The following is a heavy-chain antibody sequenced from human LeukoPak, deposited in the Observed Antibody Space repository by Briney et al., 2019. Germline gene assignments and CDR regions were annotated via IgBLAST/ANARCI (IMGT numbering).Heavy chain of an antibody. CDR3: ARVRVTTSSYYCDY. CDR2: IYSGGST. J-gene: IGHJ4*02. D-gene: IGHD4-11*01. CDR1: GFTVSSNY. Sequence: GGSLRLSCAASGFTVSSNYMSWVRQAPGKGLGWVLVIYSGGSTYYADSVRGRFTISRDNSKNTLYLQMNSLRAEDTAVYYCARVRVTTSSYYCDYWGQGTLVTVSS. V-gene: IGHV3-53*01.